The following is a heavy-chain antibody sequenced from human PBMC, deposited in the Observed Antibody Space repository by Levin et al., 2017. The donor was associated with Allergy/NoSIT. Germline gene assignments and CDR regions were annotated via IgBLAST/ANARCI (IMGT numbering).Heavy chain of an antibody. CDR2: ISGSGGST. V-gene: IGHV3-23*01. CDR3: AKIAFGPFTMIVHFDY. Sequence: PGGSLRLSCAASGFTFSSYAMSWVRQAPGKGLEWVSAISGSGGSTYYADSVKGRFTISRDNSKNTLYLQMNSLRAEDTAVYYCAKIAFGPFTMIVHFDYWGQGTLVTVSS. D-gene: IGHD3-22*01. J-gene: IGHJ4*02. CDR1: GFTFSSYA.